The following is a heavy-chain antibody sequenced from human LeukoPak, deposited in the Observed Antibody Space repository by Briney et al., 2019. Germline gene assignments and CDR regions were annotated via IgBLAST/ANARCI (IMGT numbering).Heavy chain of an antibody. V-gene: IGHV7-4-1*02. J-gene: IGHJ4*02. CDR3: ARPPFYWAVGATSLFDY. D-gene: IGHD1-26*01. CDR2: SNTNTGNP. Sequence: ASVKVSCKASGYTFTSYAMNWVRQAPGQGREWMGWSNTNTGNPTYSQGFTGRFDFFLDTYVSTAYLQISSLKAEDTAVYYCARPPFYWAVGATSLFDYWGQGTLVTVSS. CDR1: GYTFTSYA.